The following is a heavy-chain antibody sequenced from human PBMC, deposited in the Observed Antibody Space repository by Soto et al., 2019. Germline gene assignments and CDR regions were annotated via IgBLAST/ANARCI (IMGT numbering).Heavy chain of an antibody. Sequence: EVQLVESGGGVVQPGGSLKLSCAASGFSFSGSAMHWVRQASGKGLEWVGRIRSKPHNHATAYAASVEGRFTISRDDSTNTAYLQMNSLKTEDTAVYYCTRQGRGQGGDYFDNTFDSASIDQWGQGTLVTVSS. CDR1: GFSFSGSA. CDR2: IRSKPHNHAT. V-gene: IGHV3-73*02. J-gene: IGHJ4*02. D-gene: IGHD3-22*01. CDR3: TRQGRGQGGDYFDNTFDSASIDQ.